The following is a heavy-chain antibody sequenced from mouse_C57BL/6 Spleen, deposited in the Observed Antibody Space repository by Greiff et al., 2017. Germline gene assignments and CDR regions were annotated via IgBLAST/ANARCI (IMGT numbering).Heavy chain of an antibody. D-gene: IGHD2-10*02. CDR3: ARGYVYPWFAY. CDR1: GYTFTSYW. CDR2: IYPSDSET. J-gene: IGHJ3*01. V-gene: IGHV1-61*01. Sequence: QVQLQQPGAELVRPGSSVKLSCKASGYTFTSYWMAWVKQRPGKGLEWIGNIYPSDSETHYTQKFKDKATLTVDKSSSTAYMQLSNLTSEDSAVYDCARGYVYPWFAYWGQVTLVTFSA.